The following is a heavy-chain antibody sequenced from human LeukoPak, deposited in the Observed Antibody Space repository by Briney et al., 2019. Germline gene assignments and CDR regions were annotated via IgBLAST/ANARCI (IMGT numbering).Heavy chain of an antibody. D-gene: IGHD3-3*02. J-gene: IGHJ6*03. CDR2: IYTSGST. CDR3: ARAFYPGYYSYMAV. V-gene: IGHV4-61*02. CDR1: GGSISSGSYY. Sequence: SQTLSLTCTVSGGSISSGSYYWSWIRQPAGKGLEWIGRIYTSGSTNYNPSLKSRVTISVDTSKNQFSLKLSSVTAADTAVYYCARAFYPGYYSYMAVWGKGTTVTVPS.